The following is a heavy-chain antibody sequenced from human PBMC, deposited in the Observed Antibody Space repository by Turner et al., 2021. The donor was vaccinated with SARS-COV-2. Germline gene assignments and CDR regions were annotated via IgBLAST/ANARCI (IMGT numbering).Heavy chain of an antibody. D-gene: IGHD3-10*01. Sequence: EVQLLESGGGLVQPGGSLRLSCAASGFAFRGSAMNWVRRAPGKGLEWVSGISGGGGTPHYADSVQGRFTISRDNPKNTLYLQMNSLRGEDTAVYYCAKAASGSGSPRTNHYYSGLDVWGQGTTVTVSS. CDR2: ISGGGGTP. V-gene: IGHV3-23*01. J-gene: IGHJ6*02. CDR1: GFAFRGSA. CDR3: AKAASGSGSPRTNHYYSGLDV.